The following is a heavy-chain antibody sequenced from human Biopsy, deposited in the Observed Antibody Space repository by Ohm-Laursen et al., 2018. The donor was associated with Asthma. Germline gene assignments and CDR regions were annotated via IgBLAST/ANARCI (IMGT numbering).Heavy chain of an antibody. D-gene: IGHD3-9*01. J-gene: IGHJ4*02. Sequence: SLRLSCAASGFMFRSFGMHWVRQAPGKGLERVAVITFDGSTQHYGGSVKGRFTISRDNSKNMLFLQMNSLRAEDTAVYYGSRDTLGYYFDIWGQGTQVTVSS. CDR3: SRDTLGYYFDI. V-gene: IGHV3-30*03. CDR2: ITFDGSTQ. CDR1: GFMFRSFG.